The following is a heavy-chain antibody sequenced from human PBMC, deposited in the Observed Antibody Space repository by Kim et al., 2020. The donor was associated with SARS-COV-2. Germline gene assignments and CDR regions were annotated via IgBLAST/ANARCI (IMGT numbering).Heavy chain of an antibody. V-gene: IGHV1-18*01. D-gene: IGHD6-6*01. CDR1: GYTFTSYG. Sequence: ASVKVSCKASGYTFTSYGISWVRQAPGQGLEWMGWISAYNGNTNYAQKLQGRVTMTTDTSTSTAYMELRSLRSDDTAVYYCARAQFRIIAARPLDYWGQGTLVTVSS. J-gene: IGHJ4*02. CDR3: ARAQFRIIAARPLDY. CDR2: ISAYNGNT.